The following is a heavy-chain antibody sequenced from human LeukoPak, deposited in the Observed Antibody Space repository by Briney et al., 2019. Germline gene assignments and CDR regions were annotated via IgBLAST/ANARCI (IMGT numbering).Heavy chain of an antibody. CDR2: ISASGGSA. CDR1: GFTFSSYA. J-gene: IGHJ4*02. CDR3: AGRSVGSTSFDY. D-gene: IGHD2-2*01. V-gene: IGHV3-23*01. Sequence: GGSLRLSCAASGFTFSSYAMGWVRQAQGKGLEWVSAISASGGSAYFADSVKGRFAISRDNAENTLYLQMNSLRAEDTAVYYCAGRSVGSTSFDYWGQGTLVIVSS.